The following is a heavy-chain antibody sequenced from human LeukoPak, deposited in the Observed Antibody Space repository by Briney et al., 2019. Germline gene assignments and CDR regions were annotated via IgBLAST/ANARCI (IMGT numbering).Heavy chain of an antibody. CDR3: ARSRSCNGGSCYSDPYYYGMDG. CDR1: GGSFSSYV. D-gene: IGHD2-15*01. J-gene: IGHJ6*04. CDR2: IILIFGAA. Sequence: SVRVSCTASGGSFSSYVISWVRPAPGQGLEWVGGIILIFGAATYAQQFQGRVTIIADKSTSTAYMELSSLSSEDTAVYDCARSRSCNGGSCYSDPYYYGMDGWGKGTTVSVCS. V-gene: IGHV1-69*06.